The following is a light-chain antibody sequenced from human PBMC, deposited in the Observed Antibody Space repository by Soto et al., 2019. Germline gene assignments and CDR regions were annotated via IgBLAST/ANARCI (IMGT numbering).Light chain of an antibody. CDR2: DDS. CDR3: SSYAGSNTVV. V-gene: IGLV3-21*02. CDR1: NIGSQS. Sequence: SYELTQPPSVSVAPGQTARITCGGNNIGSQSVHWYQQKPGQAPVLVVYDDSDRPSGVPDRFSGSKSGNTASLTVSGLQAEDEADYYCSSYAGSNTVVFGGGTQLTVL. J-gene: IGLJ2*01.